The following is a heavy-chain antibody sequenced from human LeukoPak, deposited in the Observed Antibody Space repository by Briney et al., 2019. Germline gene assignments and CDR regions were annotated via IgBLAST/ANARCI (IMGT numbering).Heavy chain of an antibody. J-gene: IGHJ4*02. CDR2: INAGNGNT. CDR1: GYTFTSYA. V-gene: IGHV1-3*01. D-gene: IGHD5-18*01. CDR3: ARGRLWSNYDY. Sequence: ASVKVSCKASGYTFTSYAMHWVRQAPGQRLEWMGWINAGNGNTKYSQKFQGRVTITRDTSASTAYMELSSLRSEDTAAYYCARGRLWSNYDYWGQGTLVTVSS.